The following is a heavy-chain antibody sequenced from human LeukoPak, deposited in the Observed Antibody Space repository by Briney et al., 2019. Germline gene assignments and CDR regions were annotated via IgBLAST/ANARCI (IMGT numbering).Heavy chain of an antibody. CDR3: ARPPSRGYSSSFEY. CDR1: GFTFSSYA. Sequence: GGSLRLSCAASGFTFSSYAMHWVRQAPGEGLEWGAVISYDGSNTYYADSGKGQFTISRDNSKNTLYLQMNSLKASDTAMYYCARPPSRGYSSSFEYWGQGTLVTVSS. CDR2: ISYDGSNT. D-gene: IGHD2-2*03. V-gene: IGHV3-30*04. J-gene: IGHJ4*02.